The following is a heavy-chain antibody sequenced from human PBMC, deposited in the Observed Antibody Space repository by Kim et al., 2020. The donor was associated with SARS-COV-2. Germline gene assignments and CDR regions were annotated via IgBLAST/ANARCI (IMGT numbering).Heavy chain of an antibody. V-gene: IGHV4-59*13. Sequence: SETLSLTCTVSGGSISSYYWSWIRQPPGKGLEWIGYIYYSGSTNYNPSLKSRVTISVDTSKNQFSLKLSSVTAADTAVYYCARGGRGYVWGSYRYTDFDYWGQGTLVTVSS. J-gene: IGHJ4*02. CDR2: IYYSGST. CDR3: ARGGRGYVWGSYRYTDFDY. CDR1: GGSISSYY. D-gene: IGHD3-16*02.